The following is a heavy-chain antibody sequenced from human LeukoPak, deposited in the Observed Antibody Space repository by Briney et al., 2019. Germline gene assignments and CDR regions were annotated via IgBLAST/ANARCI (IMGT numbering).Heavy chain of an antibody. Sequence: PGGSLRLSCAASGFTFNNYAMTWVRQAPGKGLEWVSAIGADGRGTDYADSVKGRFTLSRDNSKNMLYLQMNTLRADDTALYYCARRPGGTPDYWGLGTLVTVSS. D-gene: IGHD1-26*01. V-gene: IGHV3-23*01. CDR1: GFTFNNYA. J-gene: IGHJ4*02. CDR2: IGADGRGT. CDR3: ARRPGGTPDY.